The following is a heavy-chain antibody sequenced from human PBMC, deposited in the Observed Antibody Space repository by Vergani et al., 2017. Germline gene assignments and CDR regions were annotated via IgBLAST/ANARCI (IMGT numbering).Heavy chain of an antibody. J-gene: IGHJ2*01. CDR2: INHSGST. CDR3: ARAPVVNYCDYVRVNPDWYFDL. D-gene: IGHD4-17*01. CDR1: GGSFSGYY. Sequence: QVQLQQGGAGLLKPSETLSLTCAVYGGSFSGYYWSWIRQPPGKGLEWIGEINHSGSTNYNPSLKSRVTISVDTSKNQFSLKLSSVTAADTAVYYCARAPVVNYCDYVRVNPDWYFDLWGRGTLVTVSS. V-gene: IGHV4-34*01.